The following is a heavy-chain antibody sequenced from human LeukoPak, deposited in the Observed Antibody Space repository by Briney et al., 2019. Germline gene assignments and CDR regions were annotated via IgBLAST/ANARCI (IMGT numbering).Heavy chain of an antibody. CDR2: INYSGNT. CDR1: GGSFSGYY. Sequence: SETLSLTCAVYGGSFSGYYWSWIRQPPGKGLEWIGEINYSGNTNYNPSLKSRVTISVDTSKNQFSLKLSSVTAADTAVYYCARSDSSGWMMRSFDYWGQGTLVTVSS. CDR3: ARSDSSGWMMRSFDY. J-gene: IGHJ4*02. D-gene: IGHD6-19*01. V-gene: IGHV4-34*01.